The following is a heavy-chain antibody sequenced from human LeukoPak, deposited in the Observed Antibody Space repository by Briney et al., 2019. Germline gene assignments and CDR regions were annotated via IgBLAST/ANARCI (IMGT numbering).Heavy chain of an antibody. CDR1: GFTFSTYW. Sequence: GGSLRLSCAASGFTFSTYWMTWVRQAPGKGLEWVANINQDGSERPYVDSVKGRFTISRDNAKNSLYLQMNSLRAEDTAVYSCAKGHGDYVPAEYLQHWGQGTLVTVSS. CDR2: INQDGSER. J-gene: IGHJ1*01. V-gene: IGHV3-7*03. CDR3: AKGHGDYVPAEYLQH. D-gene: IGHD4-17*01.